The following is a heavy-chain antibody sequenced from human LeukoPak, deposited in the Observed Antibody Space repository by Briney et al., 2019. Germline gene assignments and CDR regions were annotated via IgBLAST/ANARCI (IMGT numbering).Heavy chain of an antibody. Sequence: GRSLRLSCAASGFTFSSYAMHWVRQAPGKGLEWVAVISYDGSNKYYADSVKGRFTISRDNSKNTLYLQMNSLRAEDTAVYYCARSLGTTPYFDYWGQGALVTVSS. CDR2: ISYDGSNK. J-gene: IGHJ4*01. D-gene: IGHD1-26*01. V-gene: IGHV3-30*04. CDR1: GFTFSSYA. CDR3: ARSLGTTPYFDY.